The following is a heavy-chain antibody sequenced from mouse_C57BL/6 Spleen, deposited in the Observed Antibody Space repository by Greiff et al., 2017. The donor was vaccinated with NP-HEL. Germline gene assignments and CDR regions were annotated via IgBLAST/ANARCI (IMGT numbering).Heavy chain of an antibody. J-gene: IGHJ2*01. CDR2: INPNNGGT. V-gene: IGHV1-22*01. D-gene: IGHD2-4*01. CDR3: ARDYDYDIDY. Sequence: EVQLQESGPELVKPGASVKMSCKASGYTFTDYNMHWVKQSHGKSLEWIGYINPNNGGTSYNQKFKGKATLTVNKSSSTAYMELRSLTSEDSAVYYCARDYDYDIDYWGQGTTLTVSS. CDR1: GYTFTDYN.